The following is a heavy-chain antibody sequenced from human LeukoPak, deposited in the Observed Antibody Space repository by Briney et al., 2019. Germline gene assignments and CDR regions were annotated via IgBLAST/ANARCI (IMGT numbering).Heavy chain of an antibody. D-gene: IGHD2-21*02. Sequence: GASVKVSCKASGYTFTKYYLHWVRQAAGQGLEWMGIINPTGGTTSYAQKFQGRVTMTRDTSTSTVYMELSSLRSEDTAVYYCARDHYHKIHSVMVTAPDYWGQGTLVIVSS. CDR3: ARDHYHKIHSVMVTAPDY. CDR2: INPTGGTT. V-gene: IGHV1-46*01. CDR1: GYTFTKYY. J-gene: IGHJ4*02.